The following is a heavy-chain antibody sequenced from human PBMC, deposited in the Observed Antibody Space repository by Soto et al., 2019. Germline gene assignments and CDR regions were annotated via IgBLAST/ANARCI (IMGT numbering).Heavy chain of an antibody. CDR2: ISYDGSNK. CDR3: ARGRGYSYGYMYYYYGMDV. V-gene: IGHV3-30-3*01. J-gene: IGHJ6*02. D-gene: IGHD5-18*01. Sequence: GGSLRLSCAASGFTFSSYAMHWVRQAPGKGLEWVAVISYDGSNKYYADSVKGRFTISRDNSKNTLYLQMNSLRAEDTAVYYCARGRGYSYGYMYYYYGMDVWGQGTTVTVSS. CDR1: GFTFSSYA.